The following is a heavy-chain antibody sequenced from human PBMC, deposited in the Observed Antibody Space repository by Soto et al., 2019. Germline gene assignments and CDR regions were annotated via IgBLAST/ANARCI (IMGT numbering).Heavy chain of an antibody. V-gene: IGHV3-23*01. CDR2: ITGSGDYT. J-gene: IGHJ4*02. Sequence: EVQLLESGGGLVQPGGSLTLSCVASGFTFSIYNMNWVRQAPGKGLEWVSVITGSGDYTNYADSVKGRFTNSRDNSKNTRYLQMNSLRAEDTAVYFCARRITSSFDYWGQGTLVTVSS. CDR3: ARRITSSFDY. D-gene: IGHD1-20*01. CDR1: GFTFSIYN.